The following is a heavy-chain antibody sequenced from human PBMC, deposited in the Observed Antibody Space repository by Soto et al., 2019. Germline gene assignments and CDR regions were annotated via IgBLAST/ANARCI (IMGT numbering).Heavy chain of an antibody. D-gene: IGHD3-10*01. CDR3: AKDLKASGGHSGTLNYYYGMDV. J-gene: IGHJ6*02. CDR1: GFSFSTHG. CDR2: ISYDGFIK. V-gene: IGHV3-30*18. Sequence: QVQLVKSGGGVVQPGRSLRLSCASSGFSFSTHGMQWVRQAPGKGLEWVAIISYDGFIKYSADDVKGRFTISRDNSKNTLFLQMDSLRAEDSAVYYCAKDLKASGGHSGTLNYYYGMDVWGQGTTVIVSS.